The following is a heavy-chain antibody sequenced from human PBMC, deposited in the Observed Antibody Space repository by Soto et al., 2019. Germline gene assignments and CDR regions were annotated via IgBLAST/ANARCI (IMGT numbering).Heavy chain of an antibody. Sequence: QLLESGGGLVQPGGSLRLSCAASGFTFSSYPMSWVRQAPGKGLEWVSGISVSGAGTYLGASVKGRFTISRDNSKSTLFLQMNSLRAEDTAVYYCAKDRMEYNSVWDPFDIWGPGTMVTVSS. CDR1: GFTFSSYP. CDR3: AKDRMEYNSVWDPFDI. J-gene: IGHJ3*02. CDR2: ISVSGAGT. V-gene: IGHV3-23*01. D-gene: IGHD1-20*01.